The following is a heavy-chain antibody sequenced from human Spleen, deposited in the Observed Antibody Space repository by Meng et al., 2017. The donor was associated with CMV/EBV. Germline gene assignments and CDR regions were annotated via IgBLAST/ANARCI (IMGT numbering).Heavy chain of an antibody. D-gene: IGHD2-2*01. V-gene: IGHV4-38-2*02. J-gene: IGHJ5*02. CDR3: ARDVSSPALNWFDP. CDR1: GYSISNGYY. Sequence: GSLRLSCTVSGYSISNGYYWGWIRQPPGKGLEWIGSIYHSGSTYYNPSLKSRVTLSVDTSKNQFSLKMRSVTAADSALYYCARDVSSPALNWFDPWGQGTLVTVSS. CDR2: IYHSGST.